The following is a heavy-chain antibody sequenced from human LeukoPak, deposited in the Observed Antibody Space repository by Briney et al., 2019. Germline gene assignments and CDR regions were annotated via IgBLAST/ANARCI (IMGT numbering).Heavy chain of an antibody. Sequence: PSDTLSLTCAVSGYSLSSGYYWGWIRQPPGTGLEWIGSIYHSGSTYYNPSLKSRDTISIDTPKNQFSLKLSFLTAADTAVHWCAIDLPNDFTGAWGQGTLVTVSS. V-gene: IGHV4-38-2*02. CDR3: AIDLPNDFTGA. CDR2: IYHSGST. CDR1: GYSLSSGYY. J-gene: IGHJ4*02. D-gene: IGHD3/OR15-3a*01.